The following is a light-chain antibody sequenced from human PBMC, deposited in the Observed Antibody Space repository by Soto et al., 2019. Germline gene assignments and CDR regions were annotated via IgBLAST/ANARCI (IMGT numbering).Light chain of an antibody. CDR2: QAS. CDR3: QQYKRYSPYT. Sequence: DIQMTQSPSTLSASVGDRVTVTCRASQDISRSLAWYQQKPGQAPKLLMYQASNLEREVPSRFSGSGSGTEFTLTINSLQPDDFATYYYQQYKRYSPYTFGQGTKLEI. CDR1: QDISRS. V-gene: IGKV1-5*03. J-gene: IGKJ2*01.